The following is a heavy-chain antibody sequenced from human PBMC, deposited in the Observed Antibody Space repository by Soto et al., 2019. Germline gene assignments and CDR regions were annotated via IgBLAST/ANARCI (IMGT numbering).Heavy chain of an antibody. V-gene: IGHV3-15*01. CDR1: GFTFSNAW. D-gene: IGHD6-6*01. Sequence: GGSLRLSCAASGFTFSNAWMTWVRQAPGKGLEWVGRVKSKTDGGTIDYAAPVKGRFSISSDDSKNTLYLQMNSLKTEDTAVYYCTTQVGSSFDFWGQGTLVPVSS. J-gene: IGHJ4*02. CDR2: VKSKTDGGTI. CDR3: TTQVGSSFDF.